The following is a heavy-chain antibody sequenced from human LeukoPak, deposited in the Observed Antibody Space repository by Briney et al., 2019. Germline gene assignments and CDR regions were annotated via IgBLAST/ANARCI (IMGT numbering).Heavy chain of an antibody. CDR2: IYYSGST. J-gene: IGHJ4*02. D-gene: IGHD4-11*01. CDR3: ARQGPMTTVDY. CDR1: GGSISSYY. Sequence: PSETLSLTCTVSGGSISSYYWSWIRQPPGKGLEWIGYIYYSGSTNYNPSLKSRVTISVDTSKNQFSLKLSSVTAADTAVYYCARQGPMTTVDYWVQGTLVTVSS. V-gene: IGHV4-59*01.